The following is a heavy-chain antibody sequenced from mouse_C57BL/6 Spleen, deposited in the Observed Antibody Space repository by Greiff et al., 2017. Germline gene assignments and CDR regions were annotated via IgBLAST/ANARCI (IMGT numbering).Heavy chain of an antibody. D-gene: IGHD1-1*01. J-gene: IGHJ4*01. CDR3: ARAGTTVDYYARDY. Sequence: QVQLQQSGAELARPGASVKMSCKASGYTFTSYTMHWVKQRPGQGLEWIGYINPSSGYTKYNQKFKDKATLTADKSSSSAYMQLSSLTSEDSAVYYCARAGTTVDYYARDYWGQGTSVTVSS. V-gene: IGHV1-4*01. CDR1: GYTFTSYT. CDR2: INPSSGYT.